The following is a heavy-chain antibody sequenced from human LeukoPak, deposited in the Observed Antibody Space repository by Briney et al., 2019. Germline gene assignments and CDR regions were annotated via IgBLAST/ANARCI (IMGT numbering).Heavy chain of an antibody. CDR2: IYHSGST. CDR3: ARASSSWGGDY. CDR1: GYSITSGYY. D-gene: IGHD6-13*01. Sequence: SETLSLTCAVSGYSITSGYYWGWIGQPPGKGLGWIGSIYHSGSTYYNPSLKSRVTMSIDTSKNQFSLKLSSVTAADTAVYYCARASSSWGGDYWGQGTLVTVSS. V-gene: IGHV4-38-2*01. J-gene: IGHJ4*02.